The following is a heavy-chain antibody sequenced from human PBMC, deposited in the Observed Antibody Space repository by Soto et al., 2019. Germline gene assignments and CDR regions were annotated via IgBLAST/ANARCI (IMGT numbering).Heavy chain of an antibody. CDR2: INPSGGST. CDR1: GYTFTSYY. V-gene: IGHV1-46*01. CDR3: ARERYYDSSGHNPAYADDI. J-gene: IGHJ3*02. Sequence: ASVKVSCKASGYTFTSYYMHWVRQAPGQGLEWMGIINPSGGSTSYAQKFQGRVTMTRDTSTSTVYMELSSLRSEDTAVYYCARERYYDSSGHNPAYADDIWGQGTMVTVSS. D-gene: IGHD3-22*01.